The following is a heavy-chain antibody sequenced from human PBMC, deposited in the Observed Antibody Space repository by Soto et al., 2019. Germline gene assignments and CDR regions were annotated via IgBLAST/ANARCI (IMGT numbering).Heavy chain of an antibody. CDR2: INHSGST. V-gene: IGHV4-34*01. Sequence: SETLSLTCAVYGGSFSGYYWGWIRQPPGKGLEWIGEINHSGSTNYNPSLKSRVTISVDTSKNQFSLKLSSVTAADAAVYYCARGVSSWYLYYFDYWGQGTLVTVSS. CDR3: ARGVSSWYLYYFDY. J-gene: IGHJ4*02. D-gene: IGHD6-13*01. CDR1: GGSFSGYY.